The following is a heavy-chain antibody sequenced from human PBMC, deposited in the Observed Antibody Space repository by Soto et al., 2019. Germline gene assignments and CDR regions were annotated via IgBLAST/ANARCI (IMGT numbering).Heavy chain of an antibody. V-gene: IGHV1-69*13. D-gene: IGHD1-7*01. CDR3: AREVATGTDYYYYYYGMDI. J-gene: IGHJ6*02. CDR1: GGTFSSYA. CDR2: IIPIFGTA. Sequence: SVKVSCKASGGTFSSYAISWVRQAPGQGLEWMGGIIPIFGTANYAQKFQGRVTITADESTSTAYMELSSLRSEDTAVYYCAREVATGTDYYYYYYGMDIWGQGTTVTVSS.